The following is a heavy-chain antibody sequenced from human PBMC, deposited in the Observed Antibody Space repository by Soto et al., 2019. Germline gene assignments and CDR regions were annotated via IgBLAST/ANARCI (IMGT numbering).Heavy chain of an antibody. CDR3: ARTLYGDHVDY. J-gene: IGHJ4*02. V-gene: IGHV1-8*01. CDR1: GYTFTSYD. D-gene: IGHD4-17*01. CDR2: MNPNSGNT. Sequence: QVQLVQSGAEVKKPGASVKVSCKASGYTFTSYDINWVRQATGQGLEWMGWMNPNSGNTGYAQKFQGRXTXTXXTSISTAYMELSSLRSEDTAVYSCARTLYGDHVDYWGQGTLVTVSS.